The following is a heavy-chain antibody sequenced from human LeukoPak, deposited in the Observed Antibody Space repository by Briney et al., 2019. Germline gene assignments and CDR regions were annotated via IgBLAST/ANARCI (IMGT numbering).Heavy chain of an antibody. CDR2: ISGTGGAT. J-gene: IGHJ5*01. V-gene: IGHV3-23*01. CDR1: GFSFGNYA. Sequence: SGGSLRLSCVASGFSFGNYAMSWVRQAPGKGLQWVSQISGTGGATWYAGFARDRFTISRDNSKKTPYLQMSGLRVEDTAMYYCVKDPRDTYGTNWFVSWGQGTLLIVSS. CDR3: VKDPRDTYGTNWFVS. D-gene: IGHD2-21*01.